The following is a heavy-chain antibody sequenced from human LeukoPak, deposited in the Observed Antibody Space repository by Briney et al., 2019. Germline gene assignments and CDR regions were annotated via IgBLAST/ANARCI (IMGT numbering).Heavy chain of an antibody. CDR1: GFTFSSYS. V-gene: IGHV3-21*01. CDR3: TREGPNDAFDI. CDR2: ISSSSGYI. J-gene: IGHJ3*02. Sequence: GGSLRLSCATSGFTFSSYSMDWVRQAPGEGLEWVSSISSSSGYIYYADSVKGRFTISRDNAKNSLYLLMNTLRAEDTAVYYCTREGPNDAFDIWGQGTLVTVSS.